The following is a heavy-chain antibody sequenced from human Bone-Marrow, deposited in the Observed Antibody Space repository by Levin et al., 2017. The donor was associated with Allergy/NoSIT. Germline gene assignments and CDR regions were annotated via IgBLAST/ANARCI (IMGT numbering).Heavy chain of an antibody. CDR3: AKEASRYFFAVSHFDF. D-gene: IGHD3-9*01. Sequence: GGSLRLSCAASGFTFDDYAMHWVRQVPGKGLEWVSLISWDGQNTNYADSVKGRFTISRDNNDSSLFLQMDGLRDDDTALYFCAKEASRYFFAVSHFDFWGQGTLVTVSS. J-gene: IGHJ4*02. V-gene: IGHV3-43D*04. CDR1: GFTFDDYA. CDR2: ISWDGQNT.